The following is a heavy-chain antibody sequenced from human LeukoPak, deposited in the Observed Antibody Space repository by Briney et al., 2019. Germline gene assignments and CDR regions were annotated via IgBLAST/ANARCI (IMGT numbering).Heavy chain of an antibody. D-gene: IGHD2-8*01. Sequence: PGGSLRLSCAASGFNLSDYYMTWIRQAPGKGLEWVSYISRSDSTIYYADSVKGRSTISRDNAKNTLYLQMNSLRAEDTAVYYCARGFGVRYGMDVWGQGTTVTVSS. V-gene: IGHV3-11*04. J-gene: IGHJ6*02. CDR2: ISRSDSTI. CDR3: ARGFGVRYGMDV. CDR1: GFNLSDYY.